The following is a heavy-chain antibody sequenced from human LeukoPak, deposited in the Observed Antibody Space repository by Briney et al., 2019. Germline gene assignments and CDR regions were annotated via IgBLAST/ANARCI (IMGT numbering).Heavy chain of an antibody. V-gene: IGHV3-48*02. CDR3: ARDLYSYGRFDY. Sequence: GGSLRLSCAASGFTFSSYSMNWVRQAPGKGLEGVSYINYDGRDVYYADSVKGRFTTSRDNAKNSLYLQVNSLRDEDTAVYYCARDLYSYGRFDYWGQGTLVTISS. J-gene: IGHJ4*02. CDR2: INYDGRDV. CDR1: GFTFSSYS. D-gene: IGHD5-18*01.